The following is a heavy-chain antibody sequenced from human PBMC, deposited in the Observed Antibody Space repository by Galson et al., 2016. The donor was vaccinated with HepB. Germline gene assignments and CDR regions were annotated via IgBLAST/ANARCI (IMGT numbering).Heavy chain of an antibody. CDR1: GFTFSTYT. CDR2: ISSSSADI. V-gene: IGHV3-48*02. D-gene: IGHD3-16*01. Sequence: SLRLSCAASGFTFSTYTMNWVRQAPGKGLEWVAKISSSSADIFYADSVKGRFTLSRNNAKNSLYLQMKSLRDEDTAVYFCARTSYSYDTSDYSEAIYFDYWGQGTLVSVSS. CDR3: ARTSYSYDTSDYSEAIYFDY. J-gene: IGHJ4*02.